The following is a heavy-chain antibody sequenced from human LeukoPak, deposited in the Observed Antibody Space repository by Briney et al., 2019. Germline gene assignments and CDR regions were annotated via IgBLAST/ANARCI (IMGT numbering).Heavy chain of an antibody. CDR1: GGSISSGSYY. CDR3: ARIRGGPIAATGTGTYNWFDP. D-gene: IGHD6-13*01. CDR2: IYYSGST. Sequence: SQTLSLTCTVSGGSISSGSYYWSWIRQPAGKGLEWIGYIYYSGSTNYNPSLKSRVTISVDTSKNQFSLKLSSVTAADTAVYYCARIRGGPIAATGTGTYNWFDPWGQGTLVTVSS. V-gene: IGHV4-61*10. J-gene: IGHJ5*02.